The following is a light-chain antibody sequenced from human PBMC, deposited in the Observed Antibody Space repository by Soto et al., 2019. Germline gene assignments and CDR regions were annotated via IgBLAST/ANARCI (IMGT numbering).Light chain of an antibody. CDR2: GPS. CDR1: QSISSN. J-gene: IGKJ4*01. Sequence: EIVMTQSPATLSVSPGERATLSCRASQSISSNLAWYQQKPGQAPRLLIYGPSTRATGIPARFSGSGSGTEFTLTISSLQSEDFAVYYCQQRSNWPPVTFGGGTKVEIK. V-gene: IGKV3-15*01. CDR3: QQRSNWPPVT.